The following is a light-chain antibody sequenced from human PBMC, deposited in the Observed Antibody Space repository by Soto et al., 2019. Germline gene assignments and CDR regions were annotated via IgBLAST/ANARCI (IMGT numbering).Light chain of an antibody. Sequence: EILMTQSPATLSLSPGERTTLSCRASQSVSSNLVWYQQKPGQAPRLLIYGASTRATGIPARFSGSGSGTEFTLTISSLQSEDVAVYYCQQHNHWPTFGQGTKVDIK. CDR3: QQHNHWPT. CDR2: GAS. J-gene: IGKJ1*01. V-gene: IGKV3-15*01. CDR1: QSVSSN.